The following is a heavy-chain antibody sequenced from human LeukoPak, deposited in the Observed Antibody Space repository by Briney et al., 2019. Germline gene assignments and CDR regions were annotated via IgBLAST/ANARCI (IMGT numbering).Heavy chain of an antibody. V-gene: IGHV4-59*01. CDR1: GASTTTYY. CDR2: IYYSGSA. Sequence: PSETLSLTCTVSGASTTTYYWNWIRQSPGKGLEWIGYIYYSGSAHYNPSLQSRATISIDTSKNQFSLKLTSVTAADTAVYYCARKQWVPYYFDYWGQETLVTVSS. J-gene: IGHJ4*02. CDR3: ARKQWVPYYFDY. D-gene: IGHD6-19*01.